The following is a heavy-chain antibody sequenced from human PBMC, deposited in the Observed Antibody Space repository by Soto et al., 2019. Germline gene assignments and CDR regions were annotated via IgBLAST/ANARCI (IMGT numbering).Heavy chain of an antibody. CDR3: AIDREASSYCDYYYVMDV. Sequence: ASVKVSCKASGYTFTSYAMHWVRQAPGQRLEWMGWINAGNGNTKYSQKFQGRVTITRDTSASTAYMELSSLRSEDTAVYYCAIDREASSYCDYYYVMDVWGQGTTVTVSS. J-gene: IGHJ6*02. V-gene: IGHV1-3*01. CDR1: GYTFTSYA. CDR2: INAGNGNT. D-gene: IGHD1-26*01.